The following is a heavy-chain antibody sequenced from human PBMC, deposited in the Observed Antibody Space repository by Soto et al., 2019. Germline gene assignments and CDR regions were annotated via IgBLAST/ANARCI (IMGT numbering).Heavy chain of an antibody. CDR2: IYHSGST. CDR1: GGSISSSNW. CDR3: ARADVVVVAATLHYYYGMDV. V-gene: IGHV4-4*02. J-gene: IGHJ6*02. D-gene: IGHD2-15*01. Sequence: QVQLQESGPGLVKPSGTLSLTCAVSGGSISSSNWWSWVRQPPGKGLEWIGEIYHSGSTNYNPSLKSRVTITVDKSKNQFSLKLSSVTAADTAVYYCARADVVVVAATLHYYYGMDVWGQGTTVTVSS.